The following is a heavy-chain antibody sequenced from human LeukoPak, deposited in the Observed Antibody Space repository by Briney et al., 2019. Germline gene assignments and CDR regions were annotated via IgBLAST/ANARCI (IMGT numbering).Heavy chain of an antibody. Sequence: ASVKVSCKASGYTFTGYYMHWVRQAPGQGLEWMGWINPNSGGTNYAQKFQGRVTMTRDTSISTAYMELSRLRSDDTAVYYCARDPESITIFGVVIPDDYYYGMDVWGQGTTVTVSS. D-gene: IGHD3-3*01. CDR1: GYTFTGYY. J-gene: IGHJ6*02. CDR2: INPNSGGT. CDR3: ARDPESITIFGVVIPDDYYYGMDV. V-gene: IGHV1-2*02.